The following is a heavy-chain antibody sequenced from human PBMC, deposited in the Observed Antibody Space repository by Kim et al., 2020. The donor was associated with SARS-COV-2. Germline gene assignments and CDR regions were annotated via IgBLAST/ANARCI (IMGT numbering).Heavy chain of an antibody. CDR1: GGTFSSYA. CDR2: IIPILGIA. V-gene: IGHV1-69*04. CDR3: ARDYYGSGSYYRDDAFDI. D-gene: IGHD3-10*01. J-gene: IGHJ3*02. Sequence: SVKVSRKASGGTFSSYAISWVRQAPGQGLEWMGRIIPILGIANYAQKFQGRVTITADKSTSTAYMELSSLRSEDTAAYYCARDYYGSGSYYRDDAFDIWGQGTMVTVSS.